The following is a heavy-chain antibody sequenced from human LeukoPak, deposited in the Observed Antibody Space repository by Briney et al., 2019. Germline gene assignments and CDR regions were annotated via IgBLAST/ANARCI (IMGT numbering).Heavy chain of an antibody. D-gene: IGHD3-22*01. J-gene: IGHJ4*02. CDR1: DNSISSFY. CDR3: ARWTINYYDSSTYYGDY. CDR2: ISASAT. Sequence: ETLSLTCTVSDNSISSFYWSWIRQPPGKGLEWVSTISASATYYADSVKGRFTISRDNTKNRLYLQIDSLRAEDSALYYCARWTINYYDSSTYYGDYWGRGTRLTVSS. V-gene: IGHV3-23*01.